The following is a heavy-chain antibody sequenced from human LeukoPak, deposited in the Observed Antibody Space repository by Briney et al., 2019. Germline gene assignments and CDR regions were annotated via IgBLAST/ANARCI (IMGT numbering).Heavy chain of an antibody. CDR3: ARDAVAGVGLNYFDY. CDR1: GDSISRYY. J-gene: IGHJ4*02. V-gene: IGHV4-4*07. D-gene: IGHD6-19*01. Sequence: PSETLSLTCTVSGDSISRYYWSWVRQPAGKGLEWIGRIYTTGTTNYNPSLKRRVTISVDKSKNQFSLKLSSVTAADTAVYYCARDAVAGVGLNYFDYWGQGTLVTVSS. CDR2: IYTTGTT.